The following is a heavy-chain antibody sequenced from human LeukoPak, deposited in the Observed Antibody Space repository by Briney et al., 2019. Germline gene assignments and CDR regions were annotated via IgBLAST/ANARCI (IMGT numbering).Heavy chain of an antibody. J-gene: IGHJ4*02. CDR3: ARHRRSGGSCYSGVCYFDY. Sequence: SETLSLTCAVYCGSFSGYYWSWMRQPPGKGLEWIGEINHSGSTNYNPSLKSRVTISVDTSKNQFSLKLSSVTAADTAVYYCARHRRSGGSCYSGVCYFDYWGQGTLVTVSS. D-gene: IGHD2-15*01. V-gene: IGHV4-34*01. CDR1: CGSFSGYY. CDR2: INHSGST.